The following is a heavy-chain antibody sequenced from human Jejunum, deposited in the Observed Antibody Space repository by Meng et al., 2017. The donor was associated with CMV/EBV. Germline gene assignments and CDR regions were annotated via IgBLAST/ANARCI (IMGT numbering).Heavy chain of an antibody. V-gene: IGHV1-18*01. CDR1: GYIFNNYG. Sequence: VQLVQFGAGVTKPGASVKFPCKASGYIFNNYGVSWVRQAPGQGPEWMGWISAYNGNTNYAQNFQGRFTMTTDTSTSTAYMELRSLRSDDTAVYYCARDLPGGTKGTWLDLWGQGTLVTVSS. CDR2: ISAYNGNT. CDR3: ARDLPGGTKGTWLDL. J-gene: IGHJ5*02. D-gene: IGHD1-14*01.